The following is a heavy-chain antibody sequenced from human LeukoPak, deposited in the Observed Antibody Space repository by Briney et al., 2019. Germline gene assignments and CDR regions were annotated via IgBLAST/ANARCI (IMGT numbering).Heavy chain of an antibody. Sequence: PGGSLRLSCAASGFTVSSNYMSWVRQAPGKGLEWVSVIYSGGSTYYADSVKGRFTISRDHSKNTLYLHMNSLRAEDTAVYYCARAPEYDSSGYHFDYWGQGTLVTVSS. CDR2: IYSGGST. D-gene: IGHD3-22*01. V-gene: IGHV3-53*01. CDR1: GFTVSSNY. CDR3: ARAPEYDSSGYHFDY. J-gene: IGHJ4*02.